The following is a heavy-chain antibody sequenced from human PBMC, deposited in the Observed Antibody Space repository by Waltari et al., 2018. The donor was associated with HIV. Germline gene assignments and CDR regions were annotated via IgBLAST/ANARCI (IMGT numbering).Heavy chain of an antibody. CDR3: ATGFVPGY. CDR1: RFSFSASW. CDR2: MKEDGSEK. J-gene: IGHJ4*02. D-gene: IGHD3-10*01. Sequence: EVQLVESGGGLAQPGESLRLSCTASRFSFSASWMSWVSQSPGKGLEWVANMKEDGSEKRYADSVKGRFIISRDNAMNSVYLQMNNLRAEDTAVYYCATGFVPGYWGQGTLVTVSS. V-gene: IGHV3-7*01.